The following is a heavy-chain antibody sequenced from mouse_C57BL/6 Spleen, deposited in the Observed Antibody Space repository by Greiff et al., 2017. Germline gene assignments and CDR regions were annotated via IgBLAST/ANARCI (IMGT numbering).Heavy chain of an antibody. V-gene: IGHV1-69*01. Sequence: QVQLQQSGAELVMPGASVKLSCKASGYTFTGYWMHWVKQRPGQGLEWIGEIDPSDSYTNYNQKFKGKSTLTVDKSSSTAYMQLSSLTSEDSAVYYCARKLLRKYGNYYFDYWGQGTTLTVSS. CDR3: ARKLLRKYGNYYFDY. CDR2: IDPSDSYT. CDR1: GYTFTGYW. D-gene: IGHD1-1*01. J-gene: IGHJ2*01.